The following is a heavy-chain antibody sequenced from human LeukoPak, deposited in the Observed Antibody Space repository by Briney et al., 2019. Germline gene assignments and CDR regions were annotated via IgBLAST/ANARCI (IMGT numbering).Heavy chain of an antibody. D-gene: IGHD5-18*01. CDR1: GYTFTGYY. V-gene: IGHV1-2*06. CDR2: INPNSGGT. Sequence: GASVKVSCKASGYTFTGYYMHWVRQAPGQGLEWMGRINPNSGGTNYAQKFQGRVTMTRDTSISTAYMELSRLRSDDTAVYYCARSPTIQLWPQVFDYWGQGTLVTVSS. CDR3: ARSPTIQLWPQVFDY. J-gene: IGHJ4*02.